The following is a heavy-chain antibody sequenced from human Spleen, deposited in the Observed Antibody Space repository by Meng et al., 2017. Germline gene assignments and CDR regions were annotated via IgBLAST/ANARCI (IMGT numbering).Heavy chain of an antibody. CDR3: ARDLKNRYCSSTSCPEIYLGMNV. CDR2: IDPKSGDT. CDR1: GYNFPDYW. D-gene: IGHD2-2*01. Sequence: ASVKVSCKPSGYNFPDYWLHWVRRAPGQGLEWMGRIDPKSGDTHYAQRFQGRVTMTGDTSISTAYMELSSLRSEDTAVYYCARDLKNRYCSSTSCPEIYLGMNVWARGPS. V-gene: IGHV1-2*06. J-gene: IGHJ6*04.